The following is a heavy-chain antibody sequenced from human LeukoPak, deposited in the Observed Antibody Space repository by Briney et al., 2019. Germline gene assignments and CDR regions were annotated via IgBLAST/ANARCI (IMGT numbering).Heavy chain of an antibody. J-gene: IGHJ1*01. Sequence: PGGSLRLSCAASGFTFSSYAMHWVRQAPGKGLEWVAVISYDGSNKYYADSVKGRFTISRDNSKNTLYLQMNSLRAEDTAVYYCAKPTGSSEYFQHWGQGTLVTVSS. V-gene: IGHV3-30-3*02. CDR2: ISYDGSNK. CDR3: AKPTGSSEYFQH. CDR1: GFTFSSYA. D-gene: IGHD1-26*01.